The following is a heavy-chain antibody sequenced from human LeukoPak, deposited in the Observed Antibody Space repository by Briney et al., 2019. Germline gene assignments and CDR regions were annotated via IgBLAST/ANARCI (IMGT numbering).Heavy chain of an antibody. CDR1: GGSISSYY. CDR2: IYYSGNT. J-gene: IGHJ4*02. D-gene: IGHD1-1*01. V-gene: IGHV4-59*13. CDR3: TSGGGWNDKFHY. Sequence: SETLSLTCTVSGGSISSYYWSWIRQSPGKGLEWFRYIYYSGNTNNNPPLKSRITIPVHTSKNQSSLNLSSATAPDTAVYYCTSGGGWNDKFHYWGQGTLVTVSS.